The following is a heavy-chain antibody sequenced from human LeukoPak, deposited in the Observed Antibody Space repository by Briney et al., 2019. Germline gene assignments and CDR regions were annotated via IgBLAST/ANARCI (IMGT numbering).Heavy chain of an antibody. CDR2: IYYSGRT. V-gene: IGHV4-39*01. J-gene: IGHJ1*01. D-gene: IGHD3-22*01. Sequence: SETLSLTCSVSGDSVSRSDSYWDWIRQPPGKGREWIGTIYYSGRTYYSPSLKSRVPMSVHPSNNQFSMNLRSVTAAGTAVYYCARRRYYDGSGYLEWGQGTLLSVSS. CDR1: GDSVSRSDSY. CDR3: ARRRYYDGSGYLE.